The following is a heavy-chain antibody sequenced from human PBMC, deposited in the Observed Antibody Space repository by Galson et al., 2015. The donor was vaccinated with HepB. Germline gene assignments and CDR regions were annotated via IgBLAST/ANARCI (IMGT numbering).Heavy chain of an antibody. V-gene: IGHV3-48*04. CDR2: ISSSSTTI. Sequence: SLRLSCAASTFIFTTYSMNWVRQAPGKGLEWVSYISSSSTTIYYADSVKGRFTISRDNAKNSLYLQMGSLRAEDTAVFCCVFLRGNDLKPLDYWGQGTLVTVSS. CDR1: TFIFTTYS. CDR3: VFLRGNDLKPLDY. D-gene: IGHD4-23*01. J-gene: IGHJ4*02.